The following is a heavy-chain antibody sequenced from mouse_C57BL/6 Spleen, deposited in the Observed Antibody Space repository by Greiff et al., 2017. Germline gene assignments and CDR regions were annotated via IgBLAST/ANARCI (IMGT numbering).Heavy chain of an antibody. V-gene: IGHV1-64*01. CDR2: IHPNSGST. Sequence: VQLQQPGAELVKPGASVKLSCKASGYTFTSSWLHWVKQRPGQGLEWIGMIHPNSGSTNSTEKFKSKATLTVDKSSSTAYMQLSSLTSEDSAVYYCARDYYGSSFAMDYWGQGTSVTVSS. J-gene: IGHJ4*01. CDR3: ARDYYGSSFAMDY. D-gene: IGHD1-1*01. CDR1: GYTFTSSW.